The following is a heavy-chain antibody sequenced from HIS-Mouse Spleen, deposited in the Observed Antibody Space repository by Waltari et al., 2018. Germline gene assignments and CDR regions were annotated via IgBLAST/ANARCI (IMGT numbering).Heavy chain of an antibody. CDR3: ARGGLAAAGWYFDL. Sequence: EVQLVASGGGLIQPGGSLRLSCAASGFTVSSNYLSWVRQAPGKGLEWVSVIYSGGSTYYADSVKGRFTISRDNSKNTLYLQMNSLRAEDTAVYYCARGGLAAAGWYFDLWGRGTLVTVSS. CDR1: GFTVSSNY. CDR2: IYSGGST. J-gene: IGHJ2*01. V-gene: IGHV3-53*01. D-gene: IGHD6-13*01.